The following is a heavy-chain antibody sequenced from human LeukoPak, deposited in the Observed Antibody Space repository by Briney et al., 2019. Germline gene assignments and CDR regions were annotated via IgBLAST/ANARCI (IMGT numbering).Heavy chain of an antibody. V-gene: IGHV3-23*01. Sequence: GGSLRLSCAASGFTFSSYAMSWIRQAPGKGLEWVSAISASGGSTPYADSVRGRFTISRDNSKNMMYLQMNSLKAEDTAVYYCAKHGAYDGWASHFDYWGQGTLVTVSS. D-gene: IGHD5-12*01. CDR3: AKHGAYDGWASHFDY. CDR1: GFTFSSYA. J-gene: IGHJ4*02. CDR2: ISASGGST.